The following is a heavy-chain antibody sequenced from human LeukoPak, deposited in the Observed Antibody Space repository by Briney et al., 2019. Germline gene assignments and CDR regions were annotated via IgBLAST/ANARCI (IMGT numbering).Heavy chain of an antibody. Sequence: SVNASCKASGGTFSSYAISWVRQAPGQGLEWMGGIIPIFGTANYAQKFQGRVTITTDESTSTAYMELSSLRSEDTAVYYCASSIFGVADFDPWGQGTLVTVSS. D-gene: IGHD3-3*01. J-gene: IGHJ5*02. V-gene: IGHV1-69*05. CDR1: GGTFSSYA. CDR3: ASSIFGVADFDP. CDR2: IIPIFGTA.